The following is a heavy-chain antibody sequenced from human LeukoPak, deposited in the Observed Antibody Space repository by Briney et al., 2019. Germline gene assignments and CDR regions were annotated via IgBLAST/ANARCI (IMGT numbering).Heavy chain of an antibody. CDR2: ISGSGAST. CDR3: VKAEVQWLVLFRYFDY. V-gene: IGHV3-23*01. D-gene: IGHD6-19*01. J-gene: IGHJ4*02. Sequence: PGGSLRLSCAASGFTFSTYAMTWVRQAPGKGLEWVSGISGSGASTYYADSVKGRFTISRDNSKNTLYLQMNSLKAEDTAVYYCVKAEVQWLVLFRYFDYWGQGTLVTVSS. CDR1: GFTFSTYA.